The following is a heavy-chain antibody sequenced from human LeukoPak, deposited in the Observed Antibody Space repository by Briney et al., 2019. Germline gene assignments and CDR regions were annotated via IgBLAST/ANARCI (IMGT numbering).Heavy chain of an antibody. CDR3: ARDRRYFDWPLDY. J-gene: IGHJ4*02. CDR1: GFTVSSNY. D-gene: IGHD3-9*01. V-gene: IGHV3-53*01. CDR2: IYSGGST. Sequence: AGSLRLSCAASGFTVSSNYMSWVRQAPGKGLEWVSVIYSGGSTYYADSVKGRFTISRDNSKNTLYLQMNSLRAEDTAVYYCARDRRYFDWPLDYWGQGTLVTVSS.